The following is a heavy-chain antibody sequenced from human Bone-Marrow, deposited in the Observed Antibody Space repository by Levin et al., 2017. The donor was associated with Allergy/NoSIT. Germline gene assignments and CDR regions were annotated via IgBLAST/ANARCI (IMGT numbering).Heavy chain of an antibody. CDR3: ARETYDLLTGPYRYFYKMDV. V-gene: IGHV4-31*03. CDR1: GGSISSTGYY. J-gene: IGHJ6*04. CDR2: ISYSGNT. Sequence: SQTLSLTCTVSGGSISSTGYYWTWIRQHPGKGLEWIGYISYSGNTYYKPSLRSRVNISVDTSQNQFSLNLNSMTAADTAVYYCARETYDLLTGPYRYFYKMDVWGKGTTVTVSS. D-gene: IGHD3-9*01.